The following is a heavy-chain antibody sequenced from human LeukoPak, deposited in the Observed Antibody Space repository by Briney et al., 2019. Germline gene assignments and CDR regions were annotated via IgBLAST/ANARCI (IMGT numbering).Heavy chain of an antibody. CDR2: IHTTGST. D-gene: IGHD3-10*01. CDR3: ARVLYYGSGSYNWFDP. V-gene: IGHV4-4*07. CDR1: GGSVSRYS. J-gene: IGHJ5*02. Sequence: SETLSLTCTVSGGSVSRYSRSWIRQPAGKGLEWIGRIHTTGSTDYNPSLKSRVTVSVDTSKNQFSLRMRSVTAADTAFYYCARVLYYGSGSYNWFDPWGQGTLVTVSS.